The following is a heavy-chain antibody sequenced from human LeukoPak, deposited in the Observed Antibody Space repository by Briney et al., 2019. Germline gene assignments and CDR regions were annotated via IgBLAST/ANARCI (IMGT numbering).Heavy chain of an antibody. D-gene: IGHD5-18*01. V-gene: IGHV4-61*08. CDR2: IYYSGST. CDR3: ARAGDGVYTAMVSAFDI. Sequence: SETLSLTCTVSGGSISSGDYYWSWIRQPPGKGLEWIWYIYYSGSTNYNPSLKSRVTISVDTSKNQFSLKLSSVTAADTAVYYCARAGDGVYTAMVSAFDIWGQGTMVTVSS. J-gene: IGHJ3*02. CDR1: GGSISSGDYY.